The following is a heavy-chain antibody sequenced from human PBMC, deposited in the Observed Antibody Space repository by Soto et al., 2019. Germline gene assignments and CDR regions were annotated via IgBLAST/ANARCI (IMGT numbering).Heavy chain of an antibody. CDR3: ARGTPADY. CDR2: ISSSSSTI. Sequence: EVQLVESGGGLLQPGGSLRLSCAASGFTFSSYSMNWVRQAPGKGLEWVSYISSSSSTIYYADSVKGRFTISRDNAKNSLYLQVNSLRAEDTAVYYCARGTPADYWGQGTLVTVSS. V-gene: IGHV3-48*01. CDR1: GFTFSSYS. J-gene: IGHJ4*02.